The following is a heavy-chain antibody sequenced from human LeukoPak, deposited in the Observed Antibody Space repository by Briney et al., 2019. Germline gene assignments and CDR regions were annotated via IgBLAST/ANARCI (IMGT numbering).Heavy chain of an antibody. Sequence: GGSLRLSCAASGFTFSSYAMSWVRQAPGKGLEWVSAISGSGGSTYYADSVKGRFTISRDNSKNTLYLQMNSLRAEDTAVYYCAKDPPGVATKDDAFDIWGQGTMVTVSS. CDR2: ISGSGGST. V-gene: IGHV3-23*01. J-gene: IGHJ3*02. D-gene: IGHD5-12*01. CDR3: AKDPPGVATKDDAFDI. CDR1: GFTFSSYA.